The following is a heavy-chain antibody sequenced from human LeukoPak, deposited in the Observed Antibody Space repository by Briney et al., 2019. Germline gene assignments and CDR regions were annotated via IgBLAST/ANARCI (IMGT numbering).Heavy chain of an antibody. CDR2: MNPNSGNT. Sequence: ASVKVSCKASGYTFTSYDMNWVRQATGQGLEWMGWMNPNSGNTGYAQKFQGRVTITRNTSISTAYMELSSLRSEDTAVYYCAIVPAASPAQDYWGQGTLVTVSS. CDR3: AIVPAASPAQDY. J-gene: IGHJ4*02. V-gene: IGHV1-8*01. D-gene: IGHD2-2*01. CDR1: GYTFTSYD.